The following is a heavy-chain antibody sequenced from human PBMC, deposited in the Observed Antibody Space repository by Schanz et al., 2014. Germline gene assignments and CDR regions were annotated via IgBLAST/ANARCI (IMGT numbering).Heavy chain of an antibody. D-gene: IGHD5-12*01. CDR3: ARDFHGYGPHLDY. Sequence: VHLLESGGGLVQPGGSLRLSCAASGFSFGTYAMGWVRQARGKGLEWVSAMNESHSTIYYADSVKGRFTVSRDNSKNTLYLQLNSLRAEDTAVYYCARDFHGYGPHLDYWGQGSLVTVSS. J-gene: IGHJ4*02. V-gene: IGHV3-23*01. CDR1: GFSFGTYA. CDR2: MNESHSTI.